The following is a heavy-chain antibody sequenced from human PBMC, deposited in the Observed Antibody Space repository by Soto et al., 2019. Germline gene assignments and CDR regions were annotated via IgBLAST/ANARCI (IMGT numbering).Heavy chain of an antibody. V-gene: IGHV4-39*02. J-gene: IGHJ4*02. Sequence: QLQLQESGPGLVKPSETLSLTCTVSGGSISSSSYYWGWIRQPPGKGLEWIGGIYYSGSTYYNPSLKSRVTISVYTSKNQFSLKLSSVTAADTALYYCARDQNGGINYWGQGTLVTVSS. CDR3: ARDQNGGINY. D-gene: IGHD3-16*01. CDR1: GGSISSSSYY. CDR2: IYYSGST.